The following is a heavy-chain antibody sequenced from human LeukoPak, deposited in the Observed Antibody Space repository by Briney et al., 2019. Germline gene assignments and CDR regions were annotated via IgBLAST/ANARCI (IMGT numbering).Heavy chain of an antibody. V-gene: IGHV3-30*04. Sequence: GGSLRLSCAASGFTFSSYAMHWVRQAPGKGLEWVAVISYDGSNKYYADSVKGRFTISRDNSKNTLYLQMNSLRAEDTAVYYCARGPPRDLLWFGETDYYYYYMDVWGKGTTVTVSS. CDR2: ISYDGSNK. J-gene: IGHJ6*03. D-gene: IGHD3-10*01. CDR3: ARGPPRDLLWFGETDYYYYYMDV. CDR1: GFTFSSYA.